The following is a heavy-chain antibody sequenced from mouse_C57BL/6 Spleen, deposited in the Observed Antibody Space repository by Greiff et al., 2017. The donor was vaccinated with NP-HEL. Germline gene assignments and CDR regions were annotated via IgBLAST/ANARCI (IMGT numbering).Heavy chain of an antibody. D-gene: IGHD2-4*01. CDR1: GYTFTSYW. CDR2: IYPGNSDT. Sequence: EVQVVESGTVLARPGASVKMSCKTSGYTFTSYWMHWVKQRPGQGLEWIGAIYPGNSDTSYNQKFKGKAKLTAVTSASTAYMELSSLTNEDSAVYYCTRSEDYDGRFAYWGQGTLVTVSA. J-gene: IGHJ3*01. V-gene: IGHV1-5*01. CDR3: TRSEDYDGRFAY.